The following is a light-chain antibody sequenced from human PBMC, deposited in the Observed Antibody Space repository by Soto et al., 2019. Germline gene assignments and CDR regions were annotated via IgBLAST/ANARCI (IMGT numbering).Light chain of an antibody. J-gene: IGLJ3*02. CDR2: EVS. Sequence: QSALTQPASVSGSPGQSITISCTGTSSDVGGYNYVSWYQQHPGKAPKLMIYEVSNRPSGVSNRFSGSKSGNTASLTISGLQAEDEADYYCSSFTITNTWVFGGGTKLTVL. V-gene: IGLV2-14*01. CDR3: SSFTITNTWV. CDR1: SSDVGGYNY.